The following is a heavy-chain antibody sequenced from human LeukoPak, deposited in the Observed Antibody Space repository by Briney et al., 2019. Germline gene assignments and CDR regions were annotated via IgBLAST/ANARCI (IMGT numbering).Heavy chain of an antibody. CDR3: ARVVGYSYGSPYFDY. CDR2: ISAYNGNT. V-gene: IGHV1-18*01. Sequence: ASVKVSCKASGYTFTSYGISWVRQAPGQGLEWMGWISAYNGNTNYAQKFQGRVTITADESTSTAYMELSSLRSEDTAVYYCARVVGYSYGSPYFDYWGQGTLVTVSS. CDR1: GYTFTSYG. J-gene: IGHJ4*02. D-gene: IGHD5-18*01.